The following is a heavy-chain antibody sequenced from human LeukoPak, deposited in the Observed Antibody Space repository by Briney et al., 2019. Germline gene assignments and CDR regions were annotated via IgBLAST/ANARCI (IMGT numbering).Heavy chain of an antibody. D-gene: IGHD6-13*01. Sequence: SETLSLTCTASGGSISSYYWSWIRQPPGKGLEWIGYIHYSGSTNYNPSLKSRVTISVDTSKNQFSLKLSSVTAADTAVYYCARHGFQGYSSSWYNFDWFDPWGQGTLVTVSS. CDR2: IHYSGST. V-gene: IGHV4-59*08. J-gene: IGHJ5*02. CDR1: GGSISSYY. CDR3: ARHGFQGYSSSWYNFDWFDP.